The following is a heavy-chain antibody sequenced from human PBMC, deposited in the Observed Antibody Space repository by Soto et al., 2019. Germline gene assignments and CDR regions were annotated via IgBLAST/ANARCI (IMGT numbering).Heavy chain of an antibody. V-gene: IGHV3-23*01. CDR2: VGRFGNT. D-gene: IGHD3-10*01. Sequence: GGSLRLSCAASGFTFSSLAMSWVRQTPGKGLEWVAAVGRFGNTYYRDSVRGRFTISRDDSRNTVYLQMNRLRVEDTAVYFCAKEGRLRSPAGDYFDSWAQGSLVTVSS. J-gene: IGHJ4*02. CDR1: GFTFSSLA. CDR3: AKEGRLRSPAGDYFDS.